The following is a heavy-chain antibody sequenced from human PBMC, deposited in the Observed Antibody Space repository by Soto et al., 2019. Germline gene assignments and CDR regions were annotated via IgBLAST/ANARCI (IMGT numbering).Heavy chain of an antibody. CDR2: ISSSSSTI. CDR1: VFTFSSYS. J-gene: IGHJ4*02. D-gene: IGHD3-3*01. V-gene: IGHV3-48*01. Sequence: GGSLRLSCAASVFTFSSYSMNWVRQAPGKGLEWVSYISSSSSTIYYADSVKGRFTISRDNAKNSLYLQMNSLRAEDTAVYYCARDPHYDFWSGYNDYWGQGTLVTVSS. CDR3: ARDPHYDFWSGYNDY.